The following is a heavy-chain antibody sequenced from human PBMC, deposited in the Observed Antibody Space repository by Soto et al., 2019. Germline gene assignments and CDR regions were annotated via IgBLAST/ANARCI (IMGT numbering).Heavy chain of an antibody. D-gene: IGHD3-9*01. CDR1: GFTFNTYV. J-gene: IGHJ4*02. CDR2: ISGGGGSA. CDR3: AKGGRHDVLTGYPDY. Sequence: PGGSLRLSCAASGFTFNTYVMNWVRQAPGKGLEWVPTISGGGGSAYYADSVKGRFTISRDNSKNTLYLQLNSLRADDTAVYYCAKGGRHDVLTGYPDYWGQGTLVTVSS. V-gene: IGHV3-23*01.